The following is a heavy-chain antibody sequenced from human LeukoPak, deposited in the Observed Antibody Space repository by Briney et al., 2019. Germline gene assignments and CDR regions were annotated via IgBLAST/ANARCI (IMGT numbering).Heavy chain of an antibody. CDR3: AMGVGAPEDLAVAADFDY. Sequence: ASLKVSCKASGGTFSSYVINWVRHAPGQGLEWMGGIIPIFGTANYAQKLQGRVTTTADKSTSTAYMELSSLRSEDTAVYYCAMGVGAPEDLAVAADFDYWGEGSLVTVSS. CDR1: GGTFSSYV. CDR2: IIPIFGTA. D-gene: IGHD6-19*01. J-gene: IGHJ4*02. V-gene: IGHV1-69*06.